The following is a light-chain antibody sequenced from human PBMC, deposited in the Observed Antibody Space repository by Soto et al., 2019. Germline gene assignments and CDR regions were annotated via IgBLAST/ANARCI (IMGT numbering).Light chain of an antibody. V-gene: IGKV1-33*01. J-gene: IGKJ4*01. CDR3: QQYDNLTLT. Sequence: IQMTQSPSSLSTSGGDIVTITCHASQDISNYLNWYQQKPGKAPKLLIYGASNLETGVPSRFSGSGSGTDFNFTISSLQPEDIETYYCQQYDNLTLTFGGGIKVDIK. CDR2: GAS. CDR1: QDISNY.